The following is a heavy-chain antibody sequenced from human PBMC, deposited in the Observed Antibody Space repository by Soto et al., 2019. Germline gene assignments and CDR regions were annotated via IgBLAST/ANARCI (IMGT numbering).Heavy chain of an antibody. CDR1: GFTFSNAW. J-gene: IGHJ4*02. CDR2: IKSKTDGGTT. D-gene: IGHD2-15*01. Sequence: EVQLVESGGGLVKPGGSLRLSCAASGFTFSNAWMSWVRQAPGKGLEWVGRIKSKTDGGTTDYAAPVKGRFTISRDDSKNTLYLQMNSLKTEDTAVYYCTTEGGGGGVYYFDYWGQGTLVTVSS. CDR3: TTEGGGGGVYYFDY. V-gene: IGHV3-15*01.